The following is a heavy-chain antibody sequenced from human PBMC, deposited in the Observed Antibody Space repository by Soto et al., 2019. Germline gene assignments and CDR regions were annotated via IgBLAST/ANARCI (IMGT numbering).Heavy chain of an antibody. D-gene: IGHD6-19*01. CDR1: GFASKESA. V-gene: IGHV3-23*01. CDR2: ISDTGAST. CDR3: AKGRGSGWAWYFDN. Sequence: GGALRLSCAASGFASKESATDWIRLASGKGLEWVASISDTGASTWYAESVRGRLSISRDNSKNPLYLQMNSLRGEDTAVYYCAKGRGSGWAWYFDNWGQGTLVTVSS. J-gene: IGHJ4*02.